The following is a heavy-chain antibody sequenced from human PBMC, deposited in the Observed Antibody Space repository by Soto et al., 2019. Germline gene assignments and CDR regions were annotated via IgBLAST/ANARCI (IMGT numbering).Heavy chain of an antibody. V-gene: IGHV4-30-4*01. J-gene: IGHJ5*02. CDR1: GGSINSGDYY. D-gene: IGHD4-17*01. CDR2: IYYSGST. Sequence: QVQLQESGPGLVKPSQTLSLTCTVSGGSINSGDYYWSWIRQPPGKGLEWIGYIYYSGSTHYHPSLKIRVSVSSYTSDNQFALKLGSVTAADTAVYYCASAKGLVTVNTAWFDPWGQGTLVTVSS. CDR3: ASAKGLVTVNTAWFDP.